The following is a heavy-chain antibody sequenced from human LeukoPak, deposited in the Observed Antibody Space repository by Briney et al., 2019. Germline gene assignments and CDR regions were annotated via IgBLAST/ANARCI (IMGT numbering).Heavy chain of an antibody. Sequence: SGGSLRLSCAASGFTFRDYTMNWVRQSPGKGLQWVSYVSFGSSYISYADSLKGRFTISRDDAKSSVYLEMTSLRAEDTAVYYCARASTEYAVTDGFDTWGPGTLVTVSS. V-gene: IGHV3-21*01. CDR3: ARASTEYAVTDGFDT. CDR1: GFTFRDYT. J-gene: IGHJ5*02. CDR2: VSFGSSYI. D-gene: IGHD4-17*01.